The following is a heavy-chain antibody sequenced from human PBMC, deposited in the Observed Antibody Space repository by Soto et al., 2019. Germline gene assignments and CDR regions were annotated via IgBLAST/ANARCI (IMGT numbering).Heavy chain of an antibody. CDR1: GGTFSSYA. CDR2: IIPIFGTA. CDR3: ARDRGNTMVRGVIITSVGYYYGMDV. D-gene: IGHD3-10*01. Sequence: SVKVSCKASGGTFSSYAISWVRQAPGQGLEWMGGIIPIFGTANYAQKFQGRVTITADESTSTAYMELSSLRSEDTAVYYCARDRGNTMVRGVIITSVGYYYGMDVWSQGTTVTVSS. V-gene: IGHV1-69*13. J-gene: IGHJ6*02.